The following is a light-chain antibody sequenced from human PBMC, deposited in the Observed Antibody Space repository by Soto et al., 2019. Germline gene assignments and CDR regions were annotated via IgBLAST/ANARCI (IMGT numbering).Light chain of an antibody. CDR3: QQSYSSPYT. J-gene: IGKJ2*01. V-gene: IGKV1-39*01. CDR1: HTITHY. CDR2: ASS. Sequence: SQMTQSPASLSASVGDRVTITCRASHTITHYLNWYQQKPGKAPKLPIYASSILQRGVPSRFSGSGSGTDFTLPISSLQPEDFPTYYCQQSYSSPYTFGQGTKLEI.